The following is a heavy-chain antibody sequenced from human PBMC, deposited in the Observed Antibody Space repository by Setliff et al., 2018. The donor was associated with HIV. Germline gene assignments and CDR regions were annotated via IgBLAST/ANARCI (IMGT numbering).Heavy chain of an antibody. J-gene: IGHJ5*01. CDR3: ARDGPQGESLDS. Sequence: GASVKVSCKASGYRFNTYGISWVRQAPGQGLEWMGGIIPIFGTANYAQKFQGRVTITADESTRTAYMELSSLRSEDTAIYYCARDGPQGESLDSWGQGTLVTVSS. CDR2: IIPIFGTA. CDR1: GYRFNTYG. D-gene: IGHD3-16*01. V-gene: IGHV1-69*13.